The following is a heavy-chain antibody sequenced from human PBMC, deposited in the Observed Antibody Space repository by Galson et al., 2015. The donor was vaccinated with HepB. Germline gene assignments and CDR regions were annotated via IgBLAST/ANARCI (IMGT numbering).Heavy chain of an antibody. J-gene: IGHJ3*02. D-gene: IGHD3-22*01. CDR3: ARVKNYYDSQNAFDI. Sequence: SVKVSCKASGGTFSSYAISWVRQAPGQGLEWMGRIIPILGIANYAQKFQGRVTITADKSTSTAYMELSSLRSEDTAVYYCARVKNYYDSQNAFDIWGQGTMVTVSS. V-gene: IGHV1-69*04. CDR1: GGTFSSYA. CDR2: IIPILGIA.